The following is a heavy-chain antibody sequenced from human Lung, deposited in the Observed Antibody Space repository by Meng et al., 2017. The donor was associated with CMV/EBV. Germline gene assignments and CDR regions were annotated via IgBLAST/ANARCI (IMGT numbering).Heavy chain of an antibody. Sequence: GESLKISCEGSGFSFSDYYMIWIRQAPGKGLEWLAYISSSGNSIYYTDSVEGRFTISRDNARNSLYLQMNSLRVDDTAVYYCARDRGGNYYFDYWGQGKRVXVSS. CDR1: GFSFSDYY. D-gene: IGHD4-23*01. CDR3: ARDRGGNYYFDY. J-gene: IGHJ4*02. CDR2: ISSSGNSI. V-gene: IGHV3-11*01.